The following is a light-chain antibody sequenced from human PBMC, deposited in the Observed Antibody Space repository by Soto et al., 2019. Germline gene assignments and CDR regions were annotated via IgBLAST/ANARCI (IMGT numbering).Light chain of an antibody. CDR1: QSVAYN. CDR2: GAS. CDR3: QQYNDWPPYT. Sequence: EILMTQSPVTLSVSPGESATLSCRASQSVAYNLAWYQQKPGQAPRLLIYGASTRSTDIPARFSGSGFGTEFTLTINSLQSEAFAVYYCQQYNDWPPYTFGQGTKLHIK. V-gene: IGKV3-15*01. J-gene: IGKJ2*01.